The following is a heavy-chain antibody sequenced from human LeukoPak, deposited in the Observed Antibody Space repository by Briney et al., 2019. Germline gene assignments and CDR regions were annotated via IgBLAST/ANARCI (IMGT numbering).Heavy chain of an antibody. D-gene: IGHD2-2*01. CDR1: GFTFGRYP. V-gene: IGHV3-23*01. CDR3: AKGACTSTSCPSDY. CDR2: ITHGGDST. Sequence: PGGSLRLSCAASGFTFGRYPMSWVRQAPGKGLEWVSGITHGGDSTDYADSVKGRFTISRDNSKNTLYLQMNSLRAEDTAVYYCAKGACTSTSCPSDYWGQGTLVTVSS. J-gene: IGHJ4*02.